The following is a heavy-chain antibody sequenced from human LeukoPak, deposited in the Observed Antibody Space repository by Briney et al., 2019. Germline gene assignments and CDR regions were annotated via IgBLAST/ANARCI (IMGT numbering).Heavy chain of an antibody. CDR2: IYNSGST. V-gene: IGHV4-4*07. CDR3: ARDTIYCSSTSCSPLAGFDP. CDR1: GGSLSGYY. J-gene: IGHJ5*02. D-gene: IGHD2-2*01. Sequence: SQTLSLTRTVSGGSLSGYYWRWIPQPAGKGLEWIGRIYNSGSTNYNPSLKSRVTMSVDTSKNQFSLKLSSVTAADTAVYYCARDTIYCSSTSCSPLAGFDPWGQGTLVTVSS.